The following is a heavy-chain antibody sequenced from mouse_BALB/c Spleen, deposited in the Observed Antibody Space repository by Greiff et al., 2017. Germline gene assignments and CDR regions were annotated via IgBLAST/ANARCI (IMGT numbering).Heavy chain of an antibody. V-gene: IGHV5-9-3*01. CDR1: GFTFSSYA. Sequence: VQLKESGGGLVKPGGSLKLSCAASGFTFSSYAMSWVRQTPEKRLEWVATISSGGSYTYYPDSVKGRFTISRDNAKNTLYLQMSSLRSEDTAMYYCARRGPGYWGQGTSVTVSS. J-gene: IGHJ4*01. D-gene: IGHD3-3*01. CDR2: ISSGGSYT. CDR3: ARRGPGY.